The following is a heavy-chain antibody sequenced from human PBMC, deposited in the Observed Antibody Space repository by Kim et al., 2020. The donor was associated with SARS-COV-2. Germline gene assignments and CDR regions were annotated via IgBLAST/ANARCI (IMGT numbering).Heavy chain of an antibody. V-gene: IGHV1-3*01. J-gene: IGHJ6*02. Sequence: KDSQRFKSRVNITRDTSARTVYMELSSLRFEDTAVYYCARSAAIMPPGMDVWGQGTSVTVSS. D-gene: IGHD2-2*02. CDR3: ARSAAIMPPGMDV.